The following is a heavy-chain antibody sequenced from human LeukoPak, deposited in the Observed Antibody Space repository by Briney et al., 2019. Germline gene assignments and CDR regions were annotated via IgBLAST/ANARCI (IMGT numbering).Heavy chain of an antibody. D-gene: IGHD3-22*01. J-gene: IGHJ1*01. CDR3: ARDTYYYDSSGLEIQH. Sequence: GGSLRLSCAASGFTFSSYAMSWVRQAPGKGLEWVSAIGGSGGSTYYADSVKGRFTISRDNSKNTLYLQMNSLRAEDTAVYYCARDTYYYDSSGLEIQHWGQGTLVTVSS. CDR1: GFTFSSYA. CDR2: IGGSGGST. V-gene: IGHV3-23*01.